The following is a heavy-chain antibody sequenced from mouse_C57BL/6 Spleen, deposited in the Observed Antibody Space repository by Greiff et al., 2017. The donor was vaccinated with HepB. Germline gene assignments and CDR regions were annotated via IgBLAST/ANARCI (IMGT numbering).Heavy chain of an antibody. CDR1: GYSFTGYY. CDR2: INPSTGGT. J-gene: IGHJ3*01. CDR3: ARSSYYGSFAY. Sequence: EVHLVESGPELVKPGASVKISCKASGYSFTGYYMNWVKQSPEKSLEWIGEINPSTGGTTYNQKFKAKATLTVDKSSSTAYMQLKSLTSEDSAVYYCARSSYYGSFAYWGQGTLVTVSA. D-gene: IGHD2-10*01. V-gene: IGHV1-42*01.